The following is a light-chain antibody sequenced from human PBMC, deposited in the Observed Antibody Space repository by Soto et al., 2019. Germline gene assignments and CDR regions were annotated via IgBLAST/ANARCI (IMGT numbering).Light chain of an antibody. J-gene: IGKJ4*01. V-gene: IGKV1-12*01. CDR3: HQANSFPLT. Sequence: QMPHSPSSVSASVGDRVTITCRASQGISSWLAWYQQKPGTAPNLLISAASSVQSGVPSRFSGSGSGTDLTLVISTLQPEDFAIDYCHQANSFPLTVGGGTKVEIK. CDR1: QGISSW. CDR2: AAS.